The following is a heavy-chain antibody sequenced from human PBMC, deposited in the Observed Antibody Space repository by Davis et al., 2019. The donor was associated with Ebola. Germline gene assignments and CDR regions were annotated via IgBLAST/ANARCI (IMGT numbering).Heavy chain of an antibody. CDR1: GGSISSYY. D-gene: IGHD6-6*01. CDR2: IYYSGST. V-gene: IGHV4-59*01. CDR3: ARDRGIAARPSYYYYGMDV. Sequence: MPSETLSLTCTVSGGSISSYYWSWIRQPPGKGLEWIGYIYYSGSTNYNPSLKSRVTISVDTSKNQFSLKLSSVTAADTAVYYCARDRGIAARPSYYYYGMDVWGQGTTVTVSS. J-gene: IGHJ6*02.